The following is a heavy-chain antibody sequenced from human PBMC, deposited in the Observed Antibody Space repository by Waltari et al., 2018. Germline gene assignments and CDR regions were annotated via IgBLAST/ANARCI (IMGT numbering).Heavy chain of an antibody. CDR3: ARENMGGYMDV. D-gene: IGHD3-16*01. CDR2: IYYSGST. J-gene: IGHJ6*03. V-gene: IGHV4-39*02. Sequence: QLQLQESGPGLVKPSEAMSLTYTVSGGSIRSSRYYWGWCRQPPGKGVEWIGRIYYSGSTYYNPSLKSRVTISVDTSKNQFSLKLSSVTAADTAVYYCARENMGGYMDVWGKGTTVTVSS. CDR1: GGSIRSSRYY.